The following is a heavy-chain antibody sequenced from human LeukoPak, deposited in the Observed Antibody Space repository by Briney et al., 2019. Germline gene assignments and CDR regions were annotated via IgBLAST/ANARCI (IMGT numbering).Heavy chain of an antibody. Sequence: SETLSLTCTVSGGSISSYYWSWIRQPPGKGLEWIGYIYYSGSTNYNPSLKSRVTISVDTSKNQFSLKLSSVTAADTAVCYCARQGYYDSSVYWYFDLWGRGTLVTVSS. CDR2: IYYSGST. V-gene: IGHV4-59*08. J-gene: IGHJ2*01. CDR1: GGSISSYY. D-gene: IGHD3-22*01. CDR3: ARQGYYDSSVYWYFDL.